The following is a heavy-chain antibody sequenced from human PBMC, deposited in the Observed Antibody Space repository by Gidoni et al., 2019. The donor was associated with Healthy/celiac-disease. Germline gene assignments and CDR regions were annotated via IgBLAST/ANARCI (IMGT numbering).Heavy chain of an antibody. CDR3: ARERRAAALDY. CDR2: ISYDGSNK. J-gene: IGHJ4*02. D-gene: IGHD6-13*01. V-gene: IGHV3-30-3*01. Sequence: QVPLVESGGGVVQPGRSLRLSCSASGFTFSSYAMHWVRQAPGKGLEWVAVISYDGSNKYYADSVKGRFTISRDNSKNTLYLQMNSLRAEDTAVYYCARERRAAALDYWGQGTLVTVSS. CDR1: GFTFSSYA.